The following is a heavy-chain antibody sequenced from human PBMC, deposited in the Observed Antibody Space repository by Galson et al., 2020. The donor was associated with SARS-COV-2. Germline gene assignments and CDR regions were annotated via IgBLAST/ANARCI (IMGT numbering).Heavy chain of an antibody. CDR2: IKQDGSEK. V-gene: IGHV3-7*01. CDR3: AREDPRGDV. CDR1: GFNFKRYW. D-gene: IGHD3-10*01. J-gene: IGHJ6*02. Sequence: SCVVSGFNFKRYWMSWVRQAPGKGLEWVANIKQDGSEKHYVESVKGRFTISRDNAKNSLFLQMDSLRAEDTALYYCAREDPRGDVWGQGTMVAISS.